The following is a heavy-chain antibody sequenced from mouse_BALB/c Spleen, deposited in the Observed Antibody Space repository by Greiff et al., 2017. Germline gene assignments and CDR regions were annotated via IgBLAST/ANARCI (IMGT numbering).Heavy chain of an antibody. D-gene: IGHD4-1*02. J-gene: IGHJ1*01. CDR2: ISYSGST. CDR1: GYSITSDYA. V-gene: IGHV3-2*02. Sequence: DVKLQESGPGLVKPSQSLSLTCTVTGYSITSDYAWNWIRQFPGNKLEWMGYISYSGSTSYNPSLKSRISITRDTSKNQFFLQLNSVTTEDTATYYCAIQLGRGGYWYFDVWGAGTTVTVSS. CDR3: AIQLGRGGYWYFDV.